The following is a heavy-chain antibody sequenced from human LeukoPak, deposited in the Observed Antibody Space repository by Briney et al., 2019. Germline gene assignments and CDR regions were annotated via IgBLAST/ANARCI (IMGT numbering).Heavy chain of an antibody. V-gene: IGHV1-18*01. CDR3: ARDSRIAAAGTASDY. Sequence: ASVKVSCKASGYTFTSYGISWVRQAPGQGLEWMGWISAYNGNTNYAQKLQGRVTMTTDTSTSTAYMELRSLRSDDTAVYYCARDSRIAAAGTASDYWGQGTLVTVSS. CDR1: GYTFTSYG. J-gene: IGHJ4*02. CDR2: ISAYNGNT. D-gene: IGHD6-13*01.